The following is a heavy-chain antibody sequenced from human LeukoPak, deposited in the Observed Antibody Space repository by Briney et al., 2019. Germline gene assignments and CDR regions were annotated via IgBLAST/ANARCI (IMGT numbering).Heavy chain of an antibody. D-gene: IGHD5-12*01. CDR3: AKTSRGNSGYDSPFDY. CDR2: VHGSGSDT. CDR1: GFTFSTYA. V-gene: IGHV3-23*01. J-gene: IGHJ4*02. Sequence: GGSLRLSCAASGFTFSTYAMSWVRQAPGKGLEWVSFVHGSGSDTYYADSVKGRFTISRDNSKNTLYLLMNSLSVEDTAIYYCAKTSRGNSGYDSPFDYWGQGTLVTVSS.